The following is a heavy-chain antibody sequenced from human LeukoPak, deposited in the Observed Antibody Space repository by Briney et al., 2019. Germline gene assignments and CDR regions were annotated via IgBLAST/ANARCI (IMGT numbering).Heavy chain of an antibody. Sequence: ASVKVSCKASGYTFTSYVMNWVRQAPGQGLEWMGWINTNTGNPTYAQGFTGRFVFSLDTSVSTAYLQISSLKAEDTAVYYCGRDKAGLLGIITMVRGVVSVIDAFDIWGQGTMVTVSS. CDR3: GRDKAGLLGIITMVRGVVSVIDAFDI. D-gene: IGHD3-10*01. J-gene: IGHJ3*02. CDR2: INTNTGNP. V-gene: IGHV7-4-1*02. CDR1: GYTFTSYV.